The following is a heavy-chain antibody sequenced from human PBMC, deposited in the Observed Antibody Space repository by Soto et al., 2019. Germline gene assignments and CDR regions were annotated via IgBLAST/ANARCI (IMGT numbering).Heavy chain of an antibody. Sequence: EMQVVESGGGLVQPGGSLRLSCVASGFTFSRYWMNWFRQAPGKGLEWVANAKQDGSESHFVDSVKGRFTISRGTAENSLFLQMNSLRVEDTAVYYCAGGSGWLTDYWGQGTLVTVSS. CDR3: AGGSGWLTDY. J-gene: IGHJ4*02. CDR2: AKQDGSES. CDR1: GFTFSRYW. V-gene: IGHV3-7*05. D-gene: IGHD6-19*01.